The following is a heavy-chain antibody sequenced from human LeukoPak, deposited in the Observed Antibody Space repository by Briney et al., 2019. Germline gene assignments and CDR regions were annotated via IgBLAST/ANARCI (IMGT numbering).Heavy chain of an antibody. Sequence: GESLQISCKGSGYSFSTYWIAWARHMPEKALEWMGFIYPGDSDIRYSPSFQGQVTISADKSINTAYLQWSSLKASDTAMYYCARLAGDTIASAGADYWGQGTLVTVSS. D-gene: IGHD3-3*01. CDR1: GYSFSTYW. J-gene: IGHJ4*02. V-gene: IGHV5-51*01. CDR3: ARLAGDTIASAGADY. CDR2: IYPGDSDI.